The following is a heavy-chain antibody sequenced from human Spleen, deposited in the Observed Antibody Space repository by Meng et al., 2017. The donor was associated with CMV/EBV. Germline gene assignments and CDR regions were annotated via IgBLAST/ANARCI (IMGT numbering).Heavy chain of an antibody. CDR2: INIGGSSI. V-gene: IGHV3-48*03. Sequence: GGSLRLSCAASGFSFSGYAMNWVRQAPGKGLEWLSYINIGGSSIYYSDSVKGRFTISRDNAKSSLYLQMNNLRADDTAVYYCARLRYSSSWSFDYWGQGTQVTVSS. D-gene: IGHD6-13*01. J-gene: IGHJ4*02. CDR3: ARLRYSSSWSFDY. CDR1: GFSFSGYA.